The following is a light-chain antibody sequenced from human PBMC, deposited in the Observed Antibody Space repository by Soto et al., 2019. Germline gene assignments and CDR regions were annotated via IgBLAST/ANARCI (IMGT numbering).Light chain of an antibody. CDR3: AAWDDSLNGRV. Sequence: QSVLTQPPSASGTPGQRVTISCSGSSSNIGSNTVNWYQQHPGTAPKLLIYSNNQRPSGVPDRFSGSKSGTSASLAISGLQSEDEADYYCAAWDDSLNGRVFGGGTKVTVL. CDR1: SSNIGSNT. V-gene: IGLV1-44*01. CDR2: SNN. J-gene: IGLJ3*02.